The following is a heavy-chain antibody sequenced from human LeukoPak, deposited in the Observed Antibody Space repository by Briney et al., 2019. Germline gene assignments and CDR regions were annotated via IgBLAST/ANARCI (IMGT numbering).Heavy chain of an antibody. CDR2: IYYSGST. CDR3: ARNGRQQPFDY. Sequence: SETLSLTCTVSGGSISSSSYYWGWIRQPPGKGLEWIGSIYYSGSTYYNPSLKSRVTISVDTSKNQFSLKLSSVTAADTAVYYCARNGRQQPFDYWGQGTLVTVSS. CDR1: GGSISSSSYY. D-gene: IGHD6-13*01. J-gene: IGHJ4*02. V-gene: IGHV4-39*07.